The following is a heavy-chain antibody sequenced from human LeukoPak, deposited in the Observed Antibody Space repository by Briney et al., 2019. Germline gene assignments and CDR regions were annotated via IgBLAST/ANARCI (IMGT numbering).Heavy chain of an antibody. D-gene: IGHD6-13*01. J-gene: IGHJ4*02. CDR3: AREGYSSSQPGY. CDR1: GFTVRSNY. V-gene: IGHV3-53*01. CDR2: IYSGGST. Sequence: GGSLRLSCAASGFTVRSNYMSWVRQAPGKGLEWVSVIYSGGSTYYADSVKGRFTISRDNSKNTLYLQMNSLRAEDTAVYYCAREGYSSSQPGYWGQGTLVTVSS.